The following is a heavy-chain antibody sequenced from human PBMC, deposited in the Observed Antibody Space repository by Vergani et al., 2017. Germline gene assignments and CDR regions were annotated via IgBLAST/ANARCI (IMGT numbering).Heavy chain of an antibody. CDR1: GFTFSSYA. V-gene: IGHV3-23*01. D-gene: IGHD3-16*01. J-gene: IGHJ6*02. CDR2: ISGSGGST. CDR3: AKDHHRGSYYYYYGMDV. Sequence: EVQLLESGGGLVQPGGSLRLSCAASGFTFSSYAMSWVRQAPGKGLEWVSAISGSGGSTYYADSVKGRFTISRDNSKNTLYLQMNSLRAEDTAVYYCAKDHHRGSYYYYYGMDVWGQGTTVTVSS.